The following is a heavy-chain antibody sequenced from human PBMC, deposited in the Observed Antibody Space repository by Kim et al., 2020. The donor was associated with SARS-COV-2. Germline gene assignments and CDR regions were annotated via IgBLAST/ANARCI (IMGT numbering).Heavy chain of an antibody. J-gene: IGHJ3*02. D-gene: IGHD2-21*01. CDR1: GDSVSTSSGA. Sequence: SQTLSLTCVISGDSVSTSSGAWNWIRQSPSRGLEWLGRTYYRSKWYNDYAVSVKSRITINPDTSKNQFSLQLDSVTPEDTAVYYCARDLRAYCRGNCLGGSFDIWGQGTMATVSS. CDR3: ARDLRAYCRGNCLGGSFDI. V-gene: IGHV6-1*01. CDR2: TYYRSKWYN.